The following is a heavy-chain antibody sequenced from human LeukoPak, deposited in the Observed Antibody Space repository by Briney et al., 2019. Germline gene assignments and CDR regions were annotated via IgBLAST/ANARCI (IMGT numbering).Heavy chain of an antibody. D-gene: IGHD3-10*01. CDR3: ARRATLITILRGARDAFDI. CDR2: INHSGST. CDR1: GGSFSGYY. Sequence: SETLSLTCAVYGGSFSGYYWSWIRQPPGKGLEWIGEINHSGSTSYNPSLKSRVTISVDTSKNQFSLKLSSVAAADTAVYYCARRATLITILRGARDAFDIWGQGTMVTVSS. V-gene: IGHV4-34*01. J-gene: IGHJ3*02.